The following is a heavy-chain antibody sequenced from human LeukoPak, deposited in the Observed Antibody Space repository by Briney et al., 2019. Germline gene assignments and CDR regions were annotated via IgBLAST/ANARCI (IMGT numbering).Heavy chain of an antibody. CDR1: GFTVSSNY. V-gene: IGHV3-66*01. D-gene: IGHD2-15*01. J-gene: IGHJ6*02. CDR2: IYSGGST. Sequence: GGSLRLSCAASGFTVSSNYMSCVRQAPGKGLECVSVIYSGGSTYYADSVKGRFTISRDNSKNTLYLQMNNLRAEDTAVYFCARDGTCSGGSCSSFYGLDVWGQGTTVTVSS. CDR3: ARDGTCSGGSCSSFYGLDV.